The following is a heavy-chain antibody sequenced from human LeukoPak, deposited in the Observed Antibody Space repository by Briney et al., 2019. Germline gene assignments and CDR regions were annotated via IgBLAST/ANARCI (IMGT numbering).Heavy chain of an antibody. CDR2: IYYSGST. Sequence: NPSETLSLTCTVSGGSISSSSYYWGWIRQPPGKGLEWIGSIYYSGSTYYNPSLKSRVTISVDTSKNQFSLKLSSVTAADTAVYYCASALGYSYGYYFDYWGQGTLVTVSS. D-gene: IGHD5-18*01. CDR1: GGSISSSSYY. J-gene: IGHJ4*02. V-gene: IGHV4-39*07. CDR3: ASALGYSYGYYFDY.